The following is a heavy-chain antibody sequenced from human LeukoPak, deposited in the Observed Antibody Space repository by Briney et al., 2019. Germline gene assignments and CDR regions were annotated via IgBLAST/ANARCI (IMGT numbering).Heavy chain of an antibody. V-gene: IGHV3-30*18. CDR1: GFTFSSYG. Sequence: GGSLRLSCAASGFTFSSYGMHWVRQAPGKGLEWVAVISYDGSNKYYADSVKGQFTISRDNSKNTLYLQMNSLRAEDTAVYYCAKGEDYFDYWGQGALVTVSS. J-gene: IGHJ4*02. CDR3: AKGEDYFDY. CDR2: ISYDGSNK.